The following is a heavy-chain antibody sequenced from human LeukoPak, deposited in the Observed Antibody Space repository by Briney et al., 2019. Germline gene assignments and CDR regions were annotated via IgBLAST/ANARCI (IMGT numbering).Heavy chain of an antibody. D-gene: IGHD4-23*01. V-gene: IGHV1-69*13. Sequence: GASVKVSCKASGYIFTTYAMHWLRQAPGQGLEWMGGITPIFGTANYAQKFQGRVTITAVESMSTAYMELSSLRSEDTAVYYCARGWLAETTVVTPYNYWGQGTLVTVSS. J-gene: IGHJ4*02. CDR3: ARGWLAETTVVTPYNY. CDR2: ITPIFGTA. CDR1: GYIFTTYA.